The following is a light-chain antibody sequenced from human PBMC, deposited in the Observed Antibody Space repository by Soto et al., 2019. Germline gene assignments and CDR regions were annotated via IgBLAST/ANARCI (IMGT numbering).Light chain of an antibody. CDR2: DAS. Sequence: DIQMTQSPSSLSASVGDRVTITCQASQDITNYLNWYQQKPGRAPRIMRYDASSLETGVPSRFSGSGSGTDFTLTISSLQPEDVATYYCQHYDHLPITFGQGTRLEIK. J-gene: IGKJ5*01. CDR1: QDITNY. V-gene: IGKV1-33*01. CDR3: QHYDHLPIT.